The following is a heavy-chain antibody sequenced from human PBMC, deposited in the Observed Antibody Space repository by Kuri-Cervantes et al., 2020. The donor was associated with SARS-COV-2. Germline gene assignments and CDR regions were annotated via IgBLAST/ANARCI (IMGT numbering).Heavy chain of an antibody. Sequence: ETLSLTCAASGFTFSSYAMSWVRQAPGKGLEWVSAISGSGGSTYYADSVKGRFTISRDNSKNTLYLQMNSLRAEDTAVYYCAKGGLDSGWGYWGQGTLVTVSS. CDR2: ISGSGGST. V-gene: IGHV3-23*01. J-gene: IGHJ4*02. CDR3: AKGGLDSGWGY. D-gene: IGHD6-19*01. CDR1: GFTFSSYA.